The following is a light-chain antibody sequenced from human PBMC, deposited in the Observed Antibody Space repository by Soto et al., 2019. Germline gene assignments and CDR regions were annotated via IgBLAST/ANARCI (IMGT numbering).Light chain of an antibody. CDR1: QSVSSSY. J-gene: IGKJ4*01. CDR2: GAS. CDR3: QQYGSSPLT. Sequence: EIVLTQSPGTLSLSPGERATLSCRASQSVSSSYLAWYQQKPGQAPRLLIYGASSRATGIPDRFSGSGSVTDVSLTISRLEPEDIAVYYFQQYGSSPLTFGGGTKLAIK. V-gene: IGKV3-20*01.